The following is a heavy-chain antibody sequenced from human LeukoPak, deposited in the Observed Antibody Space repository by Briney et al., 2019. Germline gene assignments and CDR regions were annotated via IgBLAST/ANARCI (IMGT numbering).Heavy chain of an antibody. CDR3: ARDDEFTLGTDS. V-gene: IGHV3-7*01. CDR2: IKEDGSET. Sequence: GGSLRLSCAASGFTFSRCWMSWVRQAPGKGLEWVANIKEDGSETYYADSVKGRFTISRDNAKSSLFLQMNSLRAEDTAVYYCARDDEFTLGTDSWGQGTLVTVSS. D-gene: IGHD3-16*01. CDR1: GFTFSRCW. J-gene: IGHJ4*02.